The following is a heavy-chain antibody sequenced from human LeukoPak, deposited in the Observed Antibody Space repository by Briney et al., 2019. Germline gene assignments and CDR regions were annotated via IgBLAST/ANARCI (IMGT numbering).Heavy chain of an antibody. CDR3: ARGPSNYVWGSGDAFDI. D-gene: IGHD3-16*01. J-gene: IGHJ3*02. V-gene: IGHV1-18*01. CDR2: ISTYNGNT. Sequence: ASVKVSCKASGYIFTNYGLSWVRQAPGQGLEWMGWISTYNGNTYFAQKLQGRVTMTVDTSTSTAYMELRSLRSDDTAVYYCARGPSNYVWGSGDAFDIWGQGTMVTVSS. CDR1: GYIFTNYG.